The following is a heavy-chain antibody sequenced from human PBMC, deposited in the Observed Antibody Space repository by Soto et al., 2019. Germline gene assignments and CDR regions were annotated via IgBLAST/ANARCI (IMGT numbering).Heavy chain of an antibody. J-gene: IGHJ4*02. CDR3: ARGGGVYYFDY. CDR1: GGSITSSSYY. D-gene: IGHD2-8*02. Sequence: SETLSLTCTVSGGSITSSSYYWGWIRQPPGKGLEWIGTIYYSGSTYYNPSLKSRVTISVDTSKNQFSLNLSSVTAADTAVYYCARGGGVYYFDYWGQGTLVTVSS. CDR2: IYYSGST. V-gene: IGHV4-39*01.